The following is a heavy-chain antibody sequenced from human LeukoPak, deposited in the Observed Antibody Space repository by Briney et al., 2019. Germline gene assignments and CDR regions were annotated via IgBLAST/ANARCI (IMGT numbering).Heavy chain of an antibody. CDR3: ARDRRDYVWGSYRYDAFDI. J-gene: IGHJ3*02. CDR1: GGSISSYY. CDR2: IYYSGST. Sequence: SETLSLTCTVSGGSISSYYWSWIRQPPGKGLEWIGYIYYSGSTNYNPSLKSRVTISVDTSKNQFSLKLSSVTAADTAVYYCARDRRDYVWGSYRYDAFDIWGQGTMVTVPS. D-gene: IGHD3-16*02. V-gene: IGHV4-59*01.